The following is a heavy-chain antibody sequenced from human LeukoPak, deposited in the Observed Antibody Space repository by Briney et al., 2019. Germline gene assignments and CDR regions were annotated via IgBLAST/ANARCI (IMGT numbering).Heavy chain of an antibody. CDR1: GFTFSNHF. Sequence: GSLRLSCSTSGFTFSNHFMHWVRQAPGKGLEYVSSIDINGGTTFYADSVKGRFTISRDNSKNALYLQLSSLRLEDTALYYCVKDLSGTWSFDYWGQGTLVTVSS. V-gene: IGHV3-64D*06. CDR2: IDINGGTT. CDR3: VKDLSGTWSFDY. J-gene: IGHJ4*02. D-gene: IGHD1-26*01.